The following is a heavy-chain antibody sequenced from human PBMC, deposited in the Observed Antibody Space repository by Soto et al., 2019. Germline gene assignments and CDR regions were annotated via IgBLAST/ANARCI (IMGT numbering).Heavy chain of an antibody. Sequence: PSETLSLTCAVYGGSFSGYYWSWIRQPPGKGLEWIGEINHSGSTNYNPSLKSRVTISVDTSKNQFSLKLSSVTAADTAVYYCARGEKYSSSSSYFDYWGQGTLVTVSS. J-gene: IGHJ4*02. CDR1: GGSFSGYY. CDR2: INHSGST. D-gene: IGHD6-6*01. CDR3: ARGEKYSSSSSYFDY. V-gene: IGHV4-34*01.